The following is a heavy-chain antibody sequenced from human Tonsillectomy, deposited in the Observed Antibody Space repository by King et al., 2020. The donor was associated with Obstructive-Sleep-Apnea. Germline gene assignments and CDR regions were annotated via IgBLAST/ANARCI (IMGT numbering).Heavy chain of an antibody. CDR3: AKEGKNCSSSSCWGAFDS. Sequence: VQLVESGGGVVQPERSLRLSCAASGFTFSSSAMHWVRQAPGMGLEWVAFIRYDGSVKSYAESVKGRFTISRDNSKNTLYLQMNSLRAEDTAMYYCAKEGKNCSSSSCWGAFDSWGQGTLVTVSS. CDR2: IRYDGSVK. V-gene: IGHV3-30*02. D-gene: IGHD2-15*01. J-gene: IGHJ4*02. CDR1: GFTFSSSA.